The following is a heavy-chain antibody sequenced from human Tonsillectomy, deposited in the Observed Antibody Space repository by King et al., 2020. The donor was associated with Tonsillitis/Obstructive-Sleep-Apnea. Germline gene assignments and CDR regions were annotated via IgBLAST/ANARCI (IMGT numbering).Heavy chain of an antibody. V-gene: IGHV3-9*01. CDR3: AKDKASSGYYLYDAFDI. J-gene: IGHJ3*02. CDR2: ISWNTGSI. D-gene: IGHD3-22*01. CDR1: GFTFDDYA. Sequence: VQLVESGGGLVQPGRSLRLSCAASGFTFDDYAMHWVRQAPGKGLEWVSGISWNTGSIDYADSVKGRFTISRDNAKNSLYLQMNSLRAEDTALYYCAKDKASSGYYLYDAFDIWGQGTMVTVSS.